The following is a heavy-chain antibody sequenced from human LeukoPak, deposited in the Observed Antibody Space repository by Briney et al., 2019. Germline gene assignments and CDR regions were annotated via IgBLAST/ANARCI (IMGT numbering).Heavy chain of an antibody. Sequence: ASVTVSFTASAYTFTIYGISWVRQAPGQGLEWMGWISAYNGNTNYAQKLQGRVTMTTDTSTSTAYMELRSLRSDDTAVYYCARGGVYCSSTSCYRSWFDPWGQGTLVTVSS. CDR3: ARGGVYCSSTSCYRSWFDP. CDR2: ISAYNGNT. CDR1: AYTFTIYG. D-gene: IGHD2-2*01. V-gene: IGHV1-18*01. J-gene: IGHJ5*02.